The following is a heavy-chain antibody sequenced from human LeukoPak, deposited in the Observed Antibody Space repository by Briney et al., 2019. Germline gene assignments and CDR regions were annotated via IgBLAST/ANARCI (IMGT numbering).Heavy chain of an antibody. CDR3: ARGDGYNFFDY. V-gene: IGHV3-53*01. CDR2: FYVGGAT. CDR1: GFTFSDAW. Sequence: GGSLRLSCTASGFTFSDAWMTWVRQAPGKGLEWVSVFYVGGATYYADSVKGRFTISRDNSENTLYLQMKSLRAEDTAVYYCARGDGYNFFDYWGQGTLVTVSS. D-gene: IGHD5-24*01. J-gene: IGHJ4*02.